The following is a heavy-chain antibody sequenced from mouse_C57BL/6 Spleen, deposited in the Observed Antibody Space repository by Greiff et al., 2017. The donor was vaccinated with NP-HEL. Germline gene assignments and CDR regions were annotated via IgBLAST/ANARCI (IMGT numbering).Heavy chain of an antibody. J-gene: IGHJ4*01. CDR3: ARELRYAMDY. V-gene: IGHV1-82*01. D-gene: IGHD3-2*02. CDR1: GYAFSSSW. Sequence: QVQLKESGPELVKPGASVKISCKASGYAFSSSWMNWVKQRPGKGLEWIGRIYPGDGDTNYNGKFKGKATLTADKSSSTAYMQLSSLTSEDSAVYFCARELRYAMDYWGQGTSVTVSS. CDR2: IYPGDGDT.